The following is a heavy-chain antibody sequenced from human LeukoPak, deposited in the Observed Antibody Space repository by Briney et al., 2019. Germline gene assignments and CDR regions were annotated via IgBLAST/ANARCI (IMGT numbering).Heavy chain of an antibody. V-gene: IGHV1-69*06. Sequence: SVKVSCKASGGTFSSYAISWVRQAPGQGLEWMGGIIPIFGTANYAQKFQGRVTITADKSTSTAYMELSSLRSEDTAVYYCARGGVGVAAFPTDWFDPWGQGTLVTVSS. CDR3: ARGGVGVAAFPTDWFDP. D-gene: IGHD2-15*01. CDR1: GGTFSSYA. J-gene: IGHJ5*02. CDR2: IIPIFGTA.